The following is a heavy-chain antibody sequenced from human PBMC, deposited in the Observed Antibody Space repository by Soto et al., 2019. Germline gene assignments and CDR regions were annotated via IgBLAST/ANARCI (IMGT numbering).Heavy chain of an antibody. CDR3: AREELRFLEWSIPDYGMDV. CDR2: INPNSGGA. D-gene: IGHD3-3*01. CDR1: GYTFTGYY. V-gene: IGHV1-2*04. Sequence: ASVKVSCKASGYTFTGYYMHWVRQAPGQGLEWMGWINPNSGGANYAQKFQGWVTMTRDTSISTAYMELSRLRSDDTAVYYCAREELRFLEWSIPDYGMDVWGQGTTVTVSS. J-gene: IGHJ6*02.